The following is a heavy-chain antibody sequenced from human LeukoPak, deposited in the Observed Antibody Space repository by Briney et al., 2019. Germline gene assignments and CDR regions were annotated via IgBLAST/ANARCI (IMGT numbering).Heavy chain of an antibody. V-gene: IGHV3-74*01. CDR2: INSDGSST. J-gene: IGHJ5*02. D-gene: IGHD2-2*01. CDR3: ARDAYCSSTSCHLYNWFDP. CDR1: GFTFSSYW. Sequence: PGGSLRLSCAASGFTFSSYWMHWVRQAPGKGLVRVSRINSDGSSTSYADSVKGRFTISRDNAKNTLYLQMSSLRAEDTAVYYCARDAYCSSTSCHLYNWFDPWGQGTLVTVSS.